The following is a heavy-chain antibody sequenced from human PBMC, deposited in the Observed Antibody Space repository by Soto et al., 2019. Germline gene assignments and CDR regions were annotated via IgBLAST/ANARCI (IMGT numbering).Heavy chain of an antibody. CDR2: ISVSGNNA. CDR3: AHPRGYGVFDAYDI. D-gene: IGHD4-17*01. J-gene: IGHJ3*02. Sequence: GGSLRLSCAASGFAFSTFAMTWVRQAPGKGLEWVAAISVSGNNAYYADSVKGRFTISRDNSQNSVFLQMSSLRADDTAVYYCAHPRGYGVFDAYDIWGQGXKVTVSS. V-gene: IGHV3-23*01. CDR1: GFAFSTFA.